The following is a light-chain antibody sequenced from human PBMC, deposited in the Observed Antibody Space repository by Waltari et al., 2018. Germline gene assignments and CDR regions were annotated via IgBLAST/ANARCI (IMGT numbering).Light chain of an antibody. Sequence: QSVLTQPPSVSGAPGQRVTISCNGRSSNIGTNYDVHWYQHLPGTAPKLLIYANNNRPSGVPDRFSGSKSGTSASLAITGLQAEDESDYYCQSYDRSLSGWVFGGGTKLTVL. CDR3: QSYDRSLSGWV. J-gene: IGLJ3*02. V-gene: IGLV1-40*01. CDR1: SSNIGTNYD. CDR2: ANN.